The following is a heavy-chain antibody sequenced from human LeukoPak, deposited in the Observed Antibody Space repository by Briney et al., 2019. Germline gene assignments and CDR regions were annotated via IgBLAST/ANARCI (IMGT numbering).Heavy chain of an antibody. Sequence: GASVKVSCKASGGTFSSYAISWVRQAPGQGLEWRGGILPTFGTANYAQKFQGRVTITADESTSTAYMELSSLRSEDTAVYYCARTIRGVVVPAKPYYYYYYMDVWGKGTAVTVSS. V-gene: IGHV1-69*01. CDR1: GGTFSSYA. CDR3: ARTIRGVVVPAKPYYYYYYMDV. J-gene: IGHJ6*03. CDR2: ILPTFGTA. D-gene: IGHD2-2*01.